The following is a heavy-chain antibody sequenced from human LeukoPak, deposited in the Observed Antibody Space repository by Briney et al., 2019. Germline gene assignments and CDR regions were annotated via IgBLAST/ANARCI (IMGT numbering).Heavy chain of an antibody. CDR1: GGSFSSYY. CDR2: INHSGST. J-gene: IGHJ6*03. D-gene: IGHD6-13*01. CDR3: ARGNIAAPANYYYYYMDV. Sequence: PSETLSLTCAVYGGSFSSYYWSWIRQPPGKGLEWIGEINHSGSTNYNPSLKSRVTISVDTSKNQFSLKLSSVTAADTAVYYCARGNIAAPANYYYYYMDVWGKGTTVTVSS. V-gene: IGHV4-34*01.